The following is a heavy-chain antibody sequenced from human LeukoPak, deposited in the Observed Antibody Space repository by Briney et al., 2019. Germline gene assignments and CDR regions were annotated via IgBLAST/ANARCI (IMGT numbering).Heavy chain of an antibody. CDR2: IYYSGST. J-gene: IGHJ4*02. V-gene: IGHV4-61*01. CDR1: GGSVSSGSYY. CDR3: AGSYAFDY. Sequence: SETLSLTCTVSGGSVSSGSYYWSWIRQPPGKGLEWIGYIYYSGSTNYNPSLKRRVTISVDTSKNQFSLKLSSVTAADTAVYYCAGSYAFDYWGQGTLVTVSS. D-gene: IGHD3-16*01.